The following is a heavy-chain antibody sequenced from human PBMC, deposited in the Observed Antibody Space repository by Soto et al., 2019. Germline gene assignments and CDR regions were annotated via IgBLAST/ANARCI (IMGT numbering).Heavy chain of an antibody. V-gene: IGHV2-5*02. CDR1: GFSLTTRGRG. CDR2: IYWDGDK. CDR3: AHRDEYYDSSGLAYDI. Sequence: QITLKESGPTLVKPTQTLTLTCTFSGFSLTTRGRGVGWIRQPPGKALEWLALIYWDGDKRHRRSLKTRLTITKDTSENQVVLTMTHMDPADTATYYCAHRDEYYDSSGLAYDIWGQGTMVTVSS. D-gene: IGHD3-22*01. J-gene: IGHJ3*02.